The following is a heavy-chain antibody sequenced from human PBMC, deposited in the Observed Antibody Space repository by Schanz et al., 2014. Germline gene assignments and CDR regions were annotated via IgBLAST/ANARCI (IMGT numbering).Heavy chain of an antibody. CDR2: LSGSGGST. CDR1: GFTFSSYA. D-gene: IGHD3-10*01. Sequence: EVRLVESGGGLVQPGGSLRLSCAASGFTFSSYAMSWVRQAPGKGLEWVSALSGSGGSTYYADSVKGRFTISRDNAKNSVSLQMRRLRVEDTAVYYCASGVHVSSLQKGLQFWGRGTLVIVSS. J-gene: IGHJ1*01. V-gene: IGHV3-23*04. CDR3: ASGVHVSSLQKGLQF.